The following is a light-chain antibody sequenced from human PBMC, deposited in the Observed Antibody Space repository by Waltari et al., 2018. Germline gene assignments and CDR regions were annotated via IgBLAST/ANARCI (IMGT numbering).Light chain of an antibody. CDR3: QQSKIWPA. J-gene: IGKJ1*01. CDR2: GAS. V-gene: IGKV3-15*01. Sequence: EIVMTQSPATLSVYPGERATLSCRASQGISSDLAWYQQKPGQAPRLLIFGASTRATGVPARFSGSGSGTEFTLTISSLQSEDFGVYYCQQSKIWPAFGQGTNVEIK. CDR1: QGISSD.